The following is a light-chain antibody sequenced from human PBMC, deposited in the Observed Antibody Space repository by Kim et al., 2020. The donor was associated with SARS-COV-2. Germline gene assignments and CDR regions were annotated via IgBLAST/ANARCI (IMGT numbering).Light chain of an antibody. CDR1: QSVSSSY. CDR3: QQYGSSPGT. CDR2: GAS. V-gene: IGKV3-20*01. J-gene: IGKJ1*01. Sequence: LSPGERVTLSCRASQSVSSSYLAWYRQKPDQAPRLLIYGASTRATGIPDRFSGSGSGTDFTLTISRLEPEDFAVYYCQQYGSSPGTFGQGTKLEIK.